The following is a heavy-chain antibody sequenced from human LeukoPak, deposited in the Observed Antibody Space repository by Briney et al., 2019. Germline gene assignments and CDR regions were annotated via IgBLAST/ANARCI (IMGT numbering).Heavy chain of an antibody. Sequence: KTSETLSLTCSVSGGSISSFYWSWIRQPPGKGLEWIGYVYYTENTNCNPSLKGRVTVSLDMSKNQFSLNLTSVTAADTAVYYCAGESLAAANWFDPWGPGTRSPSPQ. J-gene: IGHJ5*02. V-gene: IGHV4-59*01. CDR3: AGESLAAANWFDP. CDR2: VYYTENT. CDR1: GGSISSFY. D-gene: IGHD2-2*01.